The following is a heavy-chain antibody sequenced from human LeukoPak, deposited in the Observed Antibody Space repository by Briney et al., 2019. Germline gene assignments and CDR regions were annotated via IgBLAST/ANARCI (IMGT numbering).Heavy chain of an antibody. CDR3: AKETRGSYSDY. CDR1: GFTFSSSG. D-gene: IGHD5-12*01. Sequence: GGSLRLSCAASGFTFSSSGMHWVRQAPGKGLEWVAFISYDGCNRYYADSVKGRFTISRDNSKNTLYLQMNSLRAEDTAVYYCAKETRGSYSDYWGQGTLVTVSS. V-gene: IGHV3-30*02. CDR2: ISYDGCNR. J-gene: IGHJ4*02.